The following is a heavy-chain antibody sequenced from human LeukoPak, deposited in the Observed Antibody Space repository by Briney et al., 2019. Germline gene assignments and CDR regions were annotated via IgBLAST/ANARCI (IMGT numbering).Heavy chain of an antibody. V-gene: IGHV1-2*02. D-gene: IGHD2-2*03. J-gene: IGHJ5*02. Sequence: ASVKVSCKASGYTFTGYYMHWVRQAPGQGLEWMGWINPNSGGTNYAQKFQGRVTMTRDTSISTAYMELSRLRSDDTVVYYCARSGYCSSTSCYNWFDPWGQGTLVTVSS. CDR3: ARSGYCSSTSCYNWFDP. CDR2: INPNSGGT. CDR1: GYTFTGYY.